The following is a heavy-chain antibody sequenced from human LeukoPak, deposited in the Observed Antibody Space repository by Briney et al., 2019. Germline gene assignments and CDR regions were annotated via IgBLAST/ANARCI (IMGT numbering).Heavy chain of an antibody. CDR3: ATPSRELQTDAFDI. Sequence: ASVKVSCKVSGYTLTELSMHWVRQAPGKGLEWMGGFDPEDGETIYAQKFQGRVTMTEDTSTDTAYMELSSLRSEDTAVYYCATPSRELQTDAFDIRGQGTMVTVSS. CDR2: FDPEDGET. CDR1: GYTLTELS. V-gene: IGHV1-24*01. D-gene: IGHD1-26*01. J-gene: IGHJ3*02.